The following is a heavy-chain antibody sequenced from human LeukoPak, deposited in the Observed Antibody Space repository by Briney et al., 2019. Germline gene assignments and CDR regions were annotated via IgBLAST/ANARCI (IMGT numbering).Heavy chain of an antibody. Sequence: GGSLRLSCAASGFAFSTFAMSWVRQAPGKGLEWVSAIDGNAAATYYADSVKGRFTISRDNSKNTLYVQMNSLRAEDTAIYYWATVTFGRVSGGKGTLVTVSS. CDR3: ATVTFGRVS. V-gene: IGHV3-23*01. CDR2: IDGNAAAT. D-gene: IGHD4-17*01. J-gene: IGHJ4*02. CDR1: GFAFSTFA.